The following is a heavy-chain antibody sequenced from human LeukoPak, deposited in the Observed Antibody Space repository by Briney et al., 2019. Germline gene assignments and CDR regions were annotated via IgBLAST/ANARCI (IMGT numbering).Heavy chain of an antibody. J-gene: IGHJ5*02. CDR1: GDSISSYF. V-gene: IGHV4-59*08. D-gene: IGHD6-13*01. Sequence: SETLSLTCTVSGDSISSYFWNWIRQPPGKGLEWIGYASYSGSTNYNPSFKSRVTISVDTSKTQFSLKLNSVTAADTAVYYCARRRAEGGSNGHYNWFDPWGQGTLVTVSS. CDR3: ARRRAEGGSNGHYNWFDP. CDR2: ASYSGST.